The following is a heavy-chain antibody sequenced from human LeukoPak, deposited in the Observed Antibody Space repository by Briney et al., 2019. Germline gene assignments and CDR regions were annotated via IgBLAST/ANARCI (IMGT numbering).Heavy chain of an antibody. V-gene: IGHV3-33*08. J-gene: IGHJ4*02. CDR2: IWYDGSNK. D-gene: IGHD4-17*01. Sequence: GGSLRLSCAASGFTFSSYGMHWVRQAPGKGLEWVAVIWYDGSNKYYADPVEGRFTISRDNSKNTLYLQMNSLRAEDTAVYYCARGHYGDYVLDYWGQGTLVTVSS. CDR1: GFTFSSYG. CDR3: ARGHYGDYVLDY.